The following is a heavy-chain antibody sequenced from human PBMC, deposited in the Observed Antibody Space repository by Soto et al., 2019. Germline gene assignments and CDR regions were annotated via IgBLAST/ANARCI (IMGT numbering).Heavy chain of an antibody. D-gene: IGHD6-13*01. CDR3: AKDISLRGWVYLVVEY. CDR2: INYNSGSV. V-gene: IGHV3-9*01. Sequence: EVQLVESGGGWVQPGRSLRLSCAASGFTFDVYWVRQAPGKGLEWVSGINYNSGSVGYADSVKGRFTISRDNAKNSLHLQMNSLRAADTAVYYCAKDISLRGWVYLVVEYWGQGTLVTVSP. J-gene: IGHJ4*02. CDR1: GFTFDV.